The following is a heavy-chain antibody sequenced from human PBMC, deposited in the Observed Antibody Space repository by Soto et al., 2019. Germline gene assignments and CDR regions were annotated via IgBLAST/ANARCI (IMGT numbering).Heavy chain of an antibody. CDR2: IKYSGTT. V-gene: IGHV4-39*06. D-gene: IGHD3-22*01. Sequence: SETLSLTCTVSGGSIISSSCHWGLIRQPPGKGLEWIASIKYSGTTFYNPSLKSRVTLSVDTSKNQFALKLSSVTAADTAVYYCARGAYYSSGYLAFDIWGQGTMVTVSS. CDR1: GGSIISSSCH. J-gene: IGHJ3*02. CDR3: ARGAYYSSGYLAFDI.